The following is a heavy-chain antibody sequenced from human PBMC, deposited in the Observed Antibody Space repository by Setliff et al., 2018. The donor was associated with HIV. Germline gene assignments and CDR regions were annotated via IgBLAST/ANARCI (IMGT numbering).Heavy chain of an antibody. CDR1: GFTVSSNY. Sequence: GGSLRLSCAASGFTVSSNYISRVRQAPGKGLEWVALIYYDGSTEYYADSVKGRFTISRDNSKNTLYLQMNSLRVEDTAVYYCAKERYIYGALNYFDYWGQGTMVTVSS. D-gene: IGHD5-18*01. V-gene: IGHV3-30*18. J-gene: IGHJ4*02. CDR2: IYYDGSTE. CDR3: AKERYIYGALNYFDY.